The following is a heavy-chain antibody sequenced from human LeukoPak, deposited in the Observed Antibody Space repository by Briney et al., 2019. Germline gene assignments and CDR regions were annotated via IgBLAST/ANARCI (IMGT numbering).Heavy chain of an antibody. CDR2: IYYSEST. J-gene: IGHJ5*02. V-gene: IGHV4-39*01. D-gene: IGHD3-10*01. Sequence: TSETLSLTCTVSGDSISSSNYYYYYWGRIRQPPGKGLECIGSIYYSESTYYNPSLRSRLTISVDMSKNQFSLNLNSVNAADTAVYYCVTSRRDSGSGLWGQGTLVTVSS. CDR3: VTSRRDSGSGL. CDR1: GDSISSSNYYYYY.